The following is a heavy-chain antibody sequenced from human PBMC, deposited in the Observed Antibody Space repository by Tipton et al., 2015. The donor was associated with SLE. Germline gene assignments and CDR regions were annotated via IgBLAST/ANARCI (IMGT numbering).Heavy chain of an antibody. D-gene: IGHD2-21*02. J-gene: IGHJ4*02. CDR2: ISYDGSNK. CDR1: GFTFSSYA. V-gene: IGHV3-30*04. CDR3: ARGGDCGGDCFLPSAYFDY. Sequence: RSLRLSCAASGFTFSSYAMHWVRQAPGKGLEWVAVISYDGSNKYYADSVKGRFTISRDNSKNTLYLQMNSLRAEDTAVYYCARGGDCGGDCFLPSAYFDYWGQGTLVTVSS.